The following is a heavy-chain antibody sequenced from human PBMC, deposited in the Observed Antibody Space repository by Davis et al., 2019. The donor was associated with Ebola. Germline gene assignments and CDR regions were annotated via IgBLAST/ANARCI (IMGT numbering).Heavy chain of an antibody. J-gene: IGHJ4*02. CDR1: GYTFTSYG. D-gene: IGHD3-9*01. CDR3: ASSGGGLRYFDWSLDY. Sequence: ASVKVSCKASGYTFTSYGISWVRQAPGQGLEWMGWISAYNGNTNYAQKVQGRVTMTTDTSTSTAYMELSSLRSEDTAVYYCASSGGGLRYFDWSLDYWGQGTLVTVSS. CDR2: ISAYNGNT. V-gene: IGHV1-18*01.